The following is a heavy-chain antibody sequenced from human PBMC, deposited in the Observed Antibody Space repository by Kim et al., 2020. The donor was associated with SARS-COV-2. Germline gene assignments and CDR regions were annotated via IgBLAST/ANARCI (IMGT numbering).Heavy chain of an antibody. CDR3: ARDLGGADV. Sequence: GVTTDYADSVKGRFSISRDNSNNTVFLQMNSLRGDDTAVYYCARDLGGADVWGQGTTVIVSS. V-gene: IGHV3-23*01. CDR2: GVTT. J-gene: IGHJ6*02. D-gene: IGHD3-16*01.